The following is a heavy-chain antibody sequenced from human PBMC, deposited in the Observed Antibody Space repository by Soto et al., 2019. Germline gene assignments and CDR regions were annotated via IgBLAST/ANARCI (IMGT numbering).Heavy chain of an antibody. CDR1: GFTFSGSA. Sequence: GGSLRLSCAASGFTFSGSAMHWVRQASGKGLEWVGRIRSKANSYATAYAASVKGRFTISRDDSKNTAYLQMNSLKTEDTAVYYCTRLDRDSGSRLGDYKDYWGQGTLVTVSS. V-gene: IGHV3-73*01. J-gene: IGHJ4*02. CDR3: TRLDRDSGSRLGDYKDY. D-gene: IGHD1-26*01. CDR2: IRSKANSYAT.